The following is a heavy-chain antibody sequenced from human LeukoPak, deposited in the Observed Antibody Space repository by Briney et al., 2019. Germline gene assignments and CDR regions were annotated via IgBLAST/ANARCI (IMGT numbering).Heavy chain of an antibody. J-gene: IGHJ4*02. CDR1: GFTFSNCA. D-gene: IGHD5-18*01. CDR3: VKEERGYSYGDY. Sequence: GGSLRLSCAASGFTFSNCAMSWVPHTPGEGLEWVSAVSDDVAKTWYADSVNGRFTISRDNSKNTVSLQMTNQRADDTARYYCVKEERGYSYGDYWGQGTLVTVSS. CDR2: VSDDVAKT. V-gene: IGHV3-23*01.